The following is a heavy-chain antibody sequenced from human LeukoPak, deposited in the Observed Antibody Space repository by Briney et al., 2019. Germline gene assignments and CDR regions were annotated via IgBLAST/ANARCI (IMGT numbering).Heavy chain of an antibody. CDR1: GYTFTSYG. J-gene: IGHJ4*02. CDR2: VSAYNGNT. CDR3: GRHDGGSGWPWLGIDY. V-gene: IGHV1-18*01. D-gene: IGHD6-25*01. Sequence: ASVNVSCKASGYTFTSYGISWVRQAPGQGLEWMGWVSAYNGNTNYAQKFQGRVTMTTDTPTSTVYMELRSLRSDDTAVYYCGRHDGGSGWPWLGIDYWGQGTLVTVSS.